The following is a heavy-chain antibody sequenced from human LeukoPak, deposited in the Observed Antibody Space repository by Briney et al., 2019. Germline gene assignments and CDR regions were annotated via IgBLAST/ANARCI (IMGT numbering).Heavy chain of an antibody. CDR3: AKASKYYYYMDV. Sequence: GGSLRLSCAASGFTFSSYGMSWVRQAPGKGLEWVSAISGSGGSTYYADSVKGRFTISRDNSKNTLYLQMNSLRAEDTAVYYCAKASKYYYYMDVWGKGTTVTISS. CDR2: ISGSGGST. J-gene: IGHJ6*03. V-gene: IGHV3-23*01. CDR1: GFTFSSYG.